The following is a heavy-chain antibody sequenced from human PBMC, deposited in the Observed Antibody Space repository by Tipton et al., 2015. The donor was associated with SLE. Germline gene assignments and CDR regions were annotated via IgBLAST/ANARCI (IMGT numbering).Heavy chain of an antibody. J-gene: IGHJ5*02. CDR1: GASLSTYY. Sequence: TLSLTCTVSGASLSTYYWTWIRQPPGKGLEWIGYIYHSGSTDYNPSLRSRVTISIDTSRNQFSLKLSSETAADTAVYYCAREPAASGWFDPWGQGALVTVSS. D-gene: IGHD2-2*01. CDR2: IYHSGST. CDR3: AREPAASGWFDP. V-gene: IGHV4-59*01.